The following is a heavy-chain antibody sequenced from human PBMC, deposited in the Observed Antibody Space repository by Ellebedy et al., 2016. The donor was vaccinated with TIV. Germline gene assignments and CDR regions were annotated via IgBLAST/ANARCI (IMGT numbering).Heavy chain of an antibody. Sequence: AASVKVSCKASGYTFTNYNIHWVRQAPGQWLEWVGWINTGSGNTLYAQKYQDRVTVTRDSSASTVYMELSSLISEDTAIYYCARSTPFDYWGQGTLVTVSS. CDR3: ARSTPFDY. CDR1: GYTFTNYN. V-gene: IGHV1-3*04. J-gene: IGHJ4*02. CDR2: INTGSGNT.